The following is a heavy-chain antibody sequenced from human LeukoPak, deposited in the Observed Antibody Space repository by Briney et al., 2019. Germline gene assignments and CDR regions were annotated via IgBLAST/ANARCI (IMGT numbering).Heavy chain of an antibody. V-gene: IGHV4-61*02. CDR3: ARASSGWYGGPFDY. D-gene: IGHD6-19*01. CDR1: GGSISSGSYY. CDR2: IYTSGST. Sequence: PSETLSLTCTVSGGSISSGSYYWSWIRQPAGKGLEWIGRIYTSGSTNYNPSLKSRVTISVDTSKNQFSLKLSSVTAADTAVYYCARASSGWYGGPFDYWGQGTLVTVSS. J-gene: IGHJ4*02.